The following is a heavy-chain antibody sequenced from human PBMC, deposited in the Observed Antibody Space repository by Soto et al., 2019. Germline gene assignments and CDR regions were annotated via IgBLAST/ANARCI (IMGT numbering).Heavy chain of an antibody. J-gene: IGHJ4*02. CDR2: ISGSGGST. CDR1: GFTFSSYA. V-gene: IGHV3-23*01. D-gene: IGHD5-12*01. CDR3: ANAPWSGYDSSGIDY. Sequence: EVQLLESGGGLVQPGGSLRLSCAASGFTFSSYAMSWVRQAPGKGLEWVSAISGSGGSTYYADSVKGRFTISRDNSKNTLYLQMNSLRAEDTAVYYCANAPWSGYDSSGIDYWGQGTLVTVSS.